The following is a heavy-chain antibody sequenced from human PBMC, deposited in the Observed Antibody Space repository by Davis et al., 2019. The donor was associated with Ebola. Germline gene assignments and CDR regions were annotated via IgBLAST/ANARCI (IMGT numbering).Heavy chain of an antibody. CDR2: ISSSSSYI. CDR3: ARDLGSEGVWFREFMYYGMDV. CDR1: GFTFSSYS. V-gene: IGHV3-21*01. J-gene: IGHJ6*02. Sequence: GESLKISCAASGFTFSSYSMNWVRQAPGKGLEWVSSISSSSSYIYYADSVKGRFTISRDNAKNSLYLQMNSLRAEDTAVYYCARDLGSEGVWFREFMYYGMDVWGQGTTVTVSS. D-gene: IGHD3-10*01.